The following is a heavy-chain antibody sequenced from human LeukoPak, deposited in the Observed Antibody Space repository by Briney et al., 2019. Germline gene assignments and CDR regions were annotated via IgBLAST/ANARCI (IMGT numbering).Heavy chain of an antibody. CDR2: ISSSSSYI. D-gene: IGHD3-9*01. CDR3: ARDSEYYDILTGYYKGAFDI. CDR1: GFTFRSYW. Sequence: GALRLSCAASGFTFRSYWMSWVRQAPGKGLEWVSSISSSSSYIYYADSVKGRFTISRDNAKNSLYLQMNSLRAEDTAVYYCARDSEYYDILTGYYKGAFDIWGQGTMVTVSS. J-gene: IGHJ3*02. V-gene: IGHV3-21*04.